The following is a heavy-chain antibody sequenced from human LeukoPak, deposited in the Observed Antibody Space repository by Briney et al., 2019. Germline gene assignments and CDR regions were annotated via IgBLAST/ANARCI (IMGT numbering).Heavy chain of an antibody. V-gene: IGHV3-21*01. CDR3: ARDSSLVPEYGMDV. CDR2: ISSSSSYI. Sequence: PGGSLRLSCAASGFTFSSYSMNWVRQAPGKGLEWVSSISSSSSYIYYAGSVKGRFTISRDNAKNSLYLQMNSLRAEDTAVYYCARDSSLVPEYGMDVWGQGTTVTVSS. J-gene: IGHJ6*02. CDR1: GFTFSSYS. D-gene: IGHD2-2*01.